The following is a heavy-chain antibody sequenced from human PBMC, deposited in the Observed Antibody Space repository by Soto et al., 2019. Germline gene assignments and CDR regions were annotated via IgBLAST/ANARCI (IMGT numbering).Heavy chain of an antibody. D-gene: IGHD3-22*01. Sequence: QVQMVESGGGVVRPGRSLRLSCSASGFTFRSYAMHWVRQAPGKGLEWVAVIWDDGSTTYFADSVEGRFTVSRDNSNNTLYFQMNNLRVEDTALYFCARDHPPRYDSGGSLHYYGMDVCGQWTAVSVSS. J-gene: IGHJ6*02. CDR2: IWDDGSTT. CDR3: ARDHPPRYDSGGSLHYYGMDV. CDR1: GFTFRSYA. V-gene: IGHV3-33*01.